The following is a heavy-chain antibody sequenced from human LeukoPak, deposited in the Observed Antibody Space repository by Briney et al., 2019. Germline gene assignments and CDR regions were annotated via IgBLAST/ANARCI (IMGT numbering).Heavy chain of an antibody. J-gene: IGHJ4*02. CDR2: IYYTGNA. D-gene: IGHD3-10*01. CDR1: GGSVTRGTYY. Sequence: SETLSLTCTVSGGSVTRGTYYWSWLRQPPGKGLEWIGYIYYTGNASYNPSLKSRITMSVDTSRNQFSLRLISVAAADTAVYYCARGTNYFGSGDYWGQGALVTVSS. V-gene: IGHV4-61*01. CDR3: ARGTNYFGSGDY.